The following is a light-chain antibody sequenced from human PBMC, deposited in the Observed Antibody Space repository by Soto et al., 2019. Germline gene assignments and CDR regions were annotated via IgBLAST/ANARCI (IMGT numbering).Light chain of an antibody. J-gene: IGLJ3*02. CDR3: QSYDTTLSSLV. CDR1: ASNLGAKYA. CDR2: DNI. Sequence: QPVLTQPPSVSGAPGQRVTITCTGSASNLGAKYAVHWYQHLPGTAPKLLIYDNIHRPSGVPDRFSGSKSDTSASLAITGLQAEDEADYYCQSYDTTLSSLVFGGGTKLTVL. V-gene: IGLV1-40*01.